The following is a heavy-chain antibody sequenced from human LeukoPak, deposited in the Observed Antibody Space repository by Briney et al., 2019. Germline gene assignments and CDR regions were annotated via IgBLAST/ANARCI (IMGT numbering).Heavy chain of an antibody. CDR1: GFTFSSYE. J-gene: IGHJ4*02. D-gene: IGHD1-26*01. CDR3: AREYGSYLDFDY. V-gene: IGHV3-48*03. CDR2: ISSSGSTI. Sequence: GGSLRLSCAASGFTFSSYEMNWVRQAPGKGLEWVSYISSSGSTIYYADSVKGRFTISRDNAKNSLYLQMNSLRAEDTAVYYCAREYGSYLDFDYWGQGTLVTVSS.